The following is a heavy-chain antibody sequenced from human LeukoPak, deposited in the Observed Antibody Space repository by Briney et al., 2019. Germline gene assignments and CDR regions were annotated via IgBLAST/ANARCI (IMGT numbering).Heavy chain of an antibody. CDR2: ITTSTGKP. V-gene: IGHV7-4-1*02. CDR1: GYTFTVYS. D-gene: IGHD3-16*01. J-gene: IGHJ4*02. Sequence: ASVKVSCEASGYTFTVYSINWLRQAPGQGLEWMGWITTSTGKPTYAQGFTGRFVFPLDTSVSTTYLHINSLKAEDTAVYYCARDASMINFDHWGQGSLVTVSS. CDR3: ARDASMINFDH.